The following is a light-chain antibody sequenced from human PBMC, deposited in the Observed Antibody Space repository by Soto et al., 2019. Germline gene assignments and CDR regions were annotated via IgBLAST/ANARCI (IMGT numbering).Light chain of an antibody. Sequence: QSVLTQPASVSGSPGQSVTISCTGTSSDVGAYNYVSWFQRHPGKVPKLIIYDVTNRPSGISNRFSGSKSGNTASLTISGLQADDEADYYCNSYTADSTWVFGGGTKVTVL. V-gene: IGLV2-14*03. CDR2: DVT. J-gene: IGLJ3*02. CDR1: SSDVGAYNY. CDR3: NSYTADSTWV.